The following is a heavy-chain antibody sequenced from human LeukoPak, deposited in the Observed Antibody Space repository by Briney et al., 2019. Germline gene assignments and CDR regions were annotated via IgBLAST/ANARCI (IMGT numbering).Heavy chain of an antibody. J-gene: IGHJ4*02. CDR2: ISGSGGRT. Sequence: GGSLRLSCAASGFTFSDYYMSWIRQAPGKGLEWVSGISGSGGRTYYADSVKGRFTISRDNSKNTLHLQMNSLRAEDTAVYYCAKEDSSGWNYYFDYWGQGTLVSVSS. CDR3: AKEDSSGWNYYFDY. V-gene: IGHV3-23*01. CDR1: GFTFSDYY. D-gene: IGHD6-19*01.